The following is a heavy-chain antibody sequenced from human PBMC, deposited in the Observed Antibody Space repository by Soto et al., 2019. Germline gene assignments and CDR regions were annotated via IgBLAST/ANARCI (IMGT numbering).Heavy chain of an antibody. J-gene: IGHJ4*02. CDR1: GFTFSSYG. D-gene: IGHD1-1*01. V-gene: IGHV3-30*18. CDR3: AKGSTTMSYFDY. CDR2: ISYDGSNK. Sequence: QVQLVESGGGVVQPGRSLRLSCAASGFTFSSYGMQWVRQAPGKGLEWVAVISYDGSNKYYADSVKGRFTISRDNSKNTRYRQMSSLRAEDKAVYYCAKGSTTMSYFDYWGQGTRVTVSS.